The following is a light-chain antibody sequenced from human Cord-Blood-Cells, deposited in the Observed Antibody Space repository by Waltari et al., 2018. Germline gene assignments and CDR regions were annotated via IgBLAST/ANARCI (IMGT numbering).Light chain of an antibody. Sequence: QSALTQPASVSGSPGQSITISCTGTSSDVGSYNLVSWYQQHPGKAPKLMIYEGSKRPSGVSNRFSCSKSGNTASLTISGLQAEDEADYYCCSYAGSSCYVFGTGTKLTVL. CDR2: EGS. CDR1: SSDVGSYNL. V-gene: IGLV2-23*01. CDR3: CSYAGSSCYV. J-gene: IGLJ1*01.